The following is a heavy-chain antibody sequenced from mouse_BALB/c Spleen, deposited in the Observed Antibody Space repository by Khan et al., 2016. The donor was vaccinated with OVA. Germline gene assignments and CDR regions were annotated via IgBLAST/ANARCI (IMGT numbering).Heavy chain of an antibody. CDR1: GYSITSDYA. D-gene: IGHD1-1*02. J-gene: IGHJ2*01. CDR3: ARKRGNYFDY. CDR2: IRYSGST. Sequence: EVELVESGPGLVKPSQSLSLTCTVTGYSITSDYAWNWIRQFPGNKLEWMAYIRYSGSTSYNPSLESRISITRDTSKNQFFLQLNSVTTEDTATYYCARKRGNYFDYWGQGTTLTVSS. V-gene: IGHV3-2*02.